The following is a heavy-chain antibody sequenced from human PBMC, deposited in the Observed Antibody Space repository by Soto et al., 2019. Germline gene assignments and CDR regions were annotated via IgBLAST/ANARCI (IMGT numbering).Heavy chain of an antibody. V-gene: IGHV3-48*01. J-gene: IGHJ3*02. CDR2: ISSSSSTI. Sequence: HPGGSLRLSCAASGFTFSSYSMNWVRQAPGKGLEWVSYISSSSSTIYYADSVKGRFTISRDNAKNSLYLQMNSLRAEDTAVYYCAREGYYDFWSGYNTPDAFDIWGQGTMVTVSS. CDR3: AREGYYDFWSGYNTPDAFDI. D-gene: IGHD3-3*01. CDR1: GFTFSSYS.